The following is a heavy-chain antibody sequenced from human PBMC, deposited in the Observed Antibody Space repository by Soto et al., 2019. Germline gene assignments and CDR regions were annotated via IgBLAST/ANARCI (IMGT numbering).Heavy chain of an antibody. V-gene: IGHV4-4*07. CDR1: GGSINSYY. CDR2: IYISGST. D-gene: IGHD6-13*01. J-gene: IGHJ6*02. Sequence: QVQLQESGPGLVKPSETLSLTCTVSGGSINSYYWYWILQPAGKGLECIGRIYISGSTNYNPSLKSRVTMSIDTSKHQFSLKVSSVTAADTAVYYCAKSGSRSSLGQYGLDVWGQGTTVTVSS. CDR3: AKSGSRSSLGQYGLDV.